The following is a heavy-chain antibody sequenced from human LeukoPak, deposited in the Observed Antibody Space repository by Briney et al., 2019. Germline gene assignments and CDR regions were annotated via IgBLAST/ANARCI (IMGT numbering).Heavy chain of an antibody. Sequence: GASLQISCQGSGYTFTSYWIGWVRQLPGKGLEWMGIIYPGDSDTRYSPSFQGQVTISADKSISTAYLQWSSLKASDTAMYYCARHLTGYTDYFDYWGQGTLVTVSS. J-gene: IGHJ4*02. CDR2: IYPGDSDT. D-gene: IGHD3-9*01. V-gene: IGHV5-51*01. CDR3: ARHLTGYTDYFDY. CDR1: GYTFTSYW.